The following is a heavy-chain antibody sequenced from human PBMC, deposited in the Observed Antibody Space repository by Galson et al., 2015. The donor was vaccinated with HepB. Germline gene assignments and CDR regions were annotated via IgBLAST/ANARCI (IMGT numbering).Heavy chain of an antibody. V-gene: IGHV6-1*01. D-gene: IGHD6-19*01. CDR2: TYYRSKWYN. CDR1: GDSVSSNSAA. CDR3: ARDRDGSGWLPFDF. J-gene: IGHJ4*02. Sequence: CAISGDSVSSNSAAWNWIRQSPSRGLEWLGKTYYRSKWYNDYAVSVKSRITINPDTSKNRFSLQLKSVTPEDTAVYYCARDRDGSGWLPFDFWGQGTLVTVSS.